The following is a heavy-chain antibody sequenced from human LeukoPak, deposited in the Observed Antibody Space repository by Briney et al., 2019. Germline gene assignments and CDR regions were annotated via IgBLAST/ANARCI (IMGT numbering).Heavy chain of an antibody. CDR2: ISSSSSYI. CDR1: GFTFSNYS. V-gene: IGHV3-21*01. CDR3: ARDLGYGDAHDY. D-gene: IGHD2-21*02. J-gene: IGHJ4*02. Sequence: GGSLRLSCAASGFTFSNYSMNWVRQAPGKGLEWVSSISSSSSYIYYADSMKGRFTISRDNAKNSLYLQMSSLRAEDTAVYYCARDLGYGDAHDYWGQGTLVTVSS.